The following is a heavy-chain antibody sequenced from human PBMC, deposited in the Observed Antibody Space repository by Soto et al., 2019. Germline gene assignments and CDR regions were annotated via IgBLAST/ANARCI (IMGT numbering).Heavy chain of an antibody. CDR2: IYYSGST. CDR1: GGSVSSGSYY. J-gene: IGHJ4*02. CDR3: ARAGLGDGSDY. Sequence: XESGPGLVKPSETLSLTCTVSGGSVSSGSYYWSWIRQPPGKGLEWIGYIYYSGSTNYNPXXKSRXTITVDTSKYQFSLKLSSVTAADTAVYYCARAGLGDGSDYWGQGTLVTVSS. V-gene: IGHV4-61*01. D-gene: IGHD1-26*01.